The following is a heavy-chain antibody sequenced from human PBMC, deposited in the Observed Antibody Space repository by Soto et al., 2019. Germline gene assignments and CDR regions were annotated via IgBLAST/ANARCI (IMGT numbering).Heavy chain of an antibody. J-gene: IGHJ4*01. Sequence: LRLSCAAFGLTFITYELNWVRQAPGKGLEWVSYISSSGRPIYYADSVKGRCTISRDDAKNSLYLQMDSLTANDTAAYYCVRGQEDLNYFDYWGQGTLVTVSS. CDR3: VRGQEDLNYFDY. V-gene: IGHV3-48*03. CDR1: GLTFITYE. CDR2: ISSSGRPI.